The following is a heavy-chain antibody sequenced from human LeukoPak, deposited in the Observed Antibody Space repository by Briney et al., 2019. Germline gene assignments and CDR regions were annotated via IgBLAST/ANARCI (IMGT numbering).Heavy chain of an antibody. J-gene: IGHJ5*02. CDR1: GGSVSSYY. V-gene: IGHV4-4*08. CDR3: ARVILNWFDP. Sequence: SETLSLTCSVSGGSVSSYYWSWIRQSPGKGLEWIGYIHNSGRTNYNPSLKSRVTGFVDTSKNQVSLRLSSVTAADTAVYYCARVILNWFDPWGQGTLVTVSS. CDR2: IHNSGRT.